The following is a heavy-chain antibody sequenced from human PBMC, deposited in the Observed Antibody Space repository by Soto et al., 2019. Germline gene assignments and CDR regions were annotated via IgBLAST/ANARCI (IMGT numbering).Heavy chain of an antibody. V-gene: IGHV3-23*01. CDR2: IGGTDGDSDGVP. CDR3: VKRGRNWGAFDF. CDR1: GFILNNYA. Sequence: VQLLESGGDLVQPGGSLRLSCVASGFILNNYAMSWVRQAPGKGLEGVSTIGGTDGDSDGVPWYEDSVKGRLPISRDSSANTLFLHMENLRAQDSALYSCVKRGRNWGAFDFWGQGTTVVVSS. J-gene: IGHJ3*01. D-gene: IGHD7-27*01.